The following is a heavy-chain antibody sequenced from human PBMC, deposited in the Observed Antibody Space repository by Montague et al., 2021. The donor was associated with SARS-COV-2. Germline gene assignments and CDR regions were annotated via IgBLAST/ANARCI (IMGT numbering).Heavy chain of an antibody. CDR2: IYYSGXT. D-gene: IGHD6-13*01. CDR1: GGSISSSSYY. Sequence: SETLSLTCTVSGGSISSSSYYWGCIRQPPGKGLEWVGSIYYSGXTXSTXXXKXRVTISVDTSKNQFSLKLSSVTAADTAVYYCARVGRQQLVRLSGMDVWGQGTTVTVSS. J-gene: IGHJ6*02. V-gene: IGHV4-39*07. CDR3: ARVGRQQLVRLSGMDV.